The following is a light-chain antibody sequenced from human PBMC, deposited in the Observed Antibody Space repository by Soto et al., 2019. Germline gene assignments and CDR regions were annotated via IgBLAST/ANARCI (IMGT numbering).Light chain of an antibody. V-gene: IGKV3-15*01. J-gene: IGKJ1*01. CDR3: HQATSGLRT. CDR2: GAS. Sequence: IVMTQSPVTLSMSPGDRATLSCSASQNVATNVAWYQQKPGQAPRLLIYGASNRANGVPARLSGSGSGTEFTSTIDSLQSEDFAVFYCHQATSGLRTFGRGTRVE. CDR1: QNVATN.